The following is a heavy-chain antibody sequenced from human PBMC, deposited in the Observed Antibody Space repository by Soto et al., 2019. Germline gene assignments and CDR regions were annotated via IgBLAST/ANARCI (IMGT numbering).Heavy chain of an antibody. CDR2: ISTWNDDK. CDR3: ARLNSDYAVDF. D-gene: IGHD5-12*01. V-gene: IGHV1-18*04. J-gene: IGHJ4*02. Sequence: GXSVEVSCKPSGYIFTSYGFSWLRQAPGQGPEWMGWISTWNDDKRDTQKFRDRVTMTTDTSTSTAYMELRSLRFDDTAVYYCARLNSDYAVDFWGQGTLVTVSS. CDR1: GYIFTSYG.